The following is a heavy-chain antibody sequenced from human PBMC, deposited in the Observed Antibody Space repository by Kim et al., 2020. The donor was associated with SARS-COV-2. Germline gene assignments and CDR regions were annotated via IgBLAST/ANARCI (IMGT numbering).Heavy chain of an antibody. D-gene: IGHD3-16*01. CDR2: ST. J-gene: IGHJ4*02. CDR3: AKELGYYFDY. V-gene: IGHV3-23*01. Sequence: STYSAYPGEGRFTISGDNSKNTLYLQMNSLRAEDTAVYYCAKELGYYFDYWGQGTLVTVSS.